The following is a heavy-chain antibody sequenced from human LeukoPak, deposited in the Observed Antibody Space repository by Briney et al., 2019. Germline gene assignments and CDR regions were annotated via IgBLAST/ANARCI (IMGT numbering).Heavy chain of an antibody. J-gene: IGHJ4*02. Sequence: GGPLRLSFAASGFTFSSYAMHWVRQAPGKGLEWVAVISYDGSNKYYADSVKGRFTISRDNSKNTLYLQMNSLRAEDTAVYYCASTTGLDKWGQGTLVTVYS. D-gene: IGHD2-2*03. CDR3: ASTTGLDK. CDR1: GFTFSSYA. V-gene: IGHV3-30-3*01. CDR2: ISYDGSNK.